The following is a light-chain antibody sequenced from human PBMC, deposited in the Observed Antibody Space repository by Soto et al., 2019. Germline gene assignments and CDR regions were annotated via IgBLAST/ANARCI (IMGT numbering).Light chain of an antibody. Sequence: QSALTQPRSVSGSPGQSVTISCTGTTGDVGAYNFVSWYQFHPDKAPKLMIYDANKRPSGVPDRFSASKSGNTASLTISGLQAEDEADYYCSSYAGSVTWVFGGGSKLTVL. CDR1: TGDVGAYNF. V-gene: IGLV2-11*01. CDR3: SSYAGSVTWV. CDR2: DAN. J-gene: IGLJ3*02.